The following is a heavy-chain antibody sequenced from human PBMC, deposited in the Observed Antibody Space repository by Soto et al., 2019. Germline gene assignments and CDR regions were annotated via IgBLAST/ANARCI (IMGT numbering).Heavy chain of an antibody. D-gene: IGHD1-1*01. Sequence: SETLSLTCTVSGGTITYYYWSWIRQAPGKGLEWLGYIFDGGSANYNPSLKSRVSFSLDKSQNQFSLNLSSVTAADTAVYYCARARGQRNRNAFNIWGQGTTVTVSS. CDR2: IFDGGSA. V-gene: IGHV4-59*08. CDR3: ARARGQRNRNAFNI. CDR1: GGTITYYY. J-gene: IGHJ3*02.